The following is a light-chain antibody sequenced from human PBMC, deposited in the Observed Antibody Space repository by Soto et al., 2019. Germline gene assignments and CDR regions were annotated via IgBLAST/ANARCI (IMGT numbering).Light chain of an antibody. CDR2: GAS. Sequence: EIVLTQSPGTLSSSPGERASLSCRASQSVSSNFLAWFQQKPGQAPRLLIYGASSRATGIPDKLSGSGSGTDFTLTISRLEPEDFAVYYCQQYGSSLWTFGPGTKVEIK. CDR1: QSVSSNF. V-gene: IGKV3-20*01. CDR3: QQYGSSLWT. J-gene: IGKJ1*01.